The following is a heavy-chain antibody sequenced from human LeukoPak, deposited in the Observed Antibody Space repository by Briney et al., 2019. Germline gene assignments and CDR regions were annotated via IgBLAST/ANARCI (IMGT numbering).Heavy chain of an antibody. CDR2: FDPEDGET. V-gene: IGHV1-24*01. Sequence: ASVKVSCKVSGYTLTELSLHWLRQPLGKGLEWLGGFDPEDGETIYAQKFQGRVTMTEDTSTDTAYMELSSLRSEDTAVYYCATGPGYSYGDFDYWGQGTLVTVSS. CDR3: ATGPGYSYGDFDY. CDR1: GYTLTELS. J-gene: IGHJ4*02. D-gene: IGHD5-18*01.